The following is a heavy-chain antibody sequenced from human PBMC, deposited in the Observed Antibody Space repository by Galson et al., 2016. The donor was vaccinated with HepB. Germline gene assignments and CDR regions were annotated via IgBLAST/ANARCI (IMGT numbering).Heavy chain of an antibody. D-gene: IGHD2-2*01. J-gene: IGHJ6*02. V-gene: IGHV1-69*13. CDR1: GGTLSSYA. CDR2: ISLMSGTA. Sequence: SVKVSCKASGGTLSSYAINWVRLAPGQGFEWMGGISLMSGTANYAQNFQGRVTITADEIMGTGYMELSSLRSADTAVYYCVGAPYSSTMYAVDVWGQGTTVTVSS. CDR3: VGAPYSSTMYAVDV.